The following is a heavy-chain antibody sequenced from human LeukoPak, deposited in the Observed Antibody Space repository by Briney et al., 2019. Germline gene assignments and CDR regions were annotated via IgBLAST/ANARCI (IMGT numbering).Heavy chain of an antibody. CDR1: GFTFSNYA. Sequence: GASLRLSCAASGFTFSNYAMSWGRQAPGKGLEWVSGISENGGTTGYADSAKGRFTISTDNSTTTLYLQMHSLRADDTAVYYCAKDYRGSECLFDYGGQGNLVPVSS. CDR2: ISENGGTT. J-gene: IGHJ4*02. V-gene: IGHV3-23*01. CDR3: AKDYRGSECLFDY. D-gene: IGHD1-26*01.